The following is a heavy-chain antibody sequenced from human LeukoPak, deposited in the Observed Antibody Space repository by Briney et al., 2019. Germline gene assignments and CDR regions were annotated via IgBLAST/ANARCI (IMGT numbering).Heavy chain of an antibody. V-gene: IGHV1-2*02. CDR3: ARVLYIVGAKFDY. CDR2: INPNSGGT. CDR1: GYTFTGYY. J-gene: IGHJ4*02. Sequence: ASVKVSCKSSGYTFTGYYMHWVRQAPGQGLEWMGWINPNSGGTNYAQKFQGRVTMTRDTSISTAYMELSRLRSDDTAVYYCARVLYIVGAKFDYWGQRTLVTVSS. D-gene: IGHD1-26*01.